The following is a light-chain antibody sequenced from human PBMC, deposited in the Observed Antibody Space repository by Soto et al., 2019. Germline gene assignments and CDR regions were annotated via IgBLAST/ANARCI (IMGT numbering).Light chain of an antibody. J-gene: IGKJ2*01. CDR2: GSS. CDR1: ENVSNNY. CDR3: QQYGSSPPYT. V-gene: IGKV3-20*01. Sequence: EVVLTQSPGTLSLSPGERATLSCRASENVSNNYLAWYQQKPGQAPRLLIFGSSDRAAGIPDRFSGSGSGKDFTLTISIQDPEDFAVYYCQQYGSSPPYTFGQGTKLEIK.